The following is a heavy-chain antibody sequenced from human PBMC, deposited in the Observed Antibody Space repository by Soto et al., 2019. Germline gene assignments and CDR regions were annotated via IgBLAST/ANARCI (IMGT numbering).Heavy chain of an antibody. CDR3: ARARGSVVGVAATPNVFDP. CDR1: GGSISSGGYY. Sequence: SETLSLTCTVSGGSISSGGYYWSWIRQHPGKGLEWIGYIYYSGSTYYNPSLKSRVTISVDTSKNQFSLKLSSVTAADTAVYYCARARGSVVGVAATPNVFDPWGQGTLVTVSS. J-gene: IGHJ5*02. CDR2: IYYSGST. D-gene: IGHD2-15*01. V-gene: IGHV4-31*03.